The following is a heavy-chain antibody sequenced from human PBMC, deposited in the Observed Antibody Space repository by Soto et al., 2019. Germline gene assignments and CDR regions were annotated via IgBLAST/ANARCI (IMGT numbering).Heavy chain of an antibody. D-gene: IGHD3-3*02. CDR2: ISYDGSNG. V-gene: IGHV3-30*18. CDR1: GFSFETHG. CDR3: ANVHFSILSAYDV. J-gene: IGHJ3*01. Sequence: QVQLIESGGGVVQPGGSLRLSCAASGFSFETHGMHWVRQAPGKGLEWVSLISYDGSNGYYADSVKGRFTISRDNTKNTLHLEMNSLAPEDTAIYYCANVHFSILSAYDVWGQGTVVTVS.